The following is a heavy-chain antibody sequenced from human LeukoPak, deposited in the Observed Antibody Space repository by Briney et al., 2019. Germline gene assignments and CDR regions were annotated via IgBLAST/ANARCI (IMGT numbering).Heavy chain of an antibody. Sequence: ASVKVSCKASGYTFTSYAMNWVRQAPGQGLGWMGWINTNTGNPTCAQGFTGRVVFSFDTSVSTAYLQISSLKAEHTAVYYCARAEEEQHPLGWFDPWGQGTLVTVSS. CDR3: ARAEEEQHPLGWFDP. D-gene: IGHD6-13*01. V-gene: IGHV7-4-1*02. J-gene: IGHJ5*02. CDR2: INTNTGNP. CDR1: GYTFTSYA.